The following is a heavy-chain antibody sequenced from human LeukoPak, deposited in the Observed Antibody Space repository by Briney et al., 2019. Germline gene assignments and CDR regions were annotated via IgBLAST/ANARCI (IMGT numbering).Heavy chain of an antibody. J-gene: IGHJ4*02. V-gene: IGHV4-39*01. CDR3: VRTVLWFGELTYDY. CDR2: IYYSGST. D-gene: IGHD3-10*01. Sequence: SETLSLTCTVSGGSISSSSYYWGWIRQPPGKGLEWIGSIYYSGSTYYNPSLKSRVTISVDTSKNQFSLKLSSVTAADTAVYYCVRTVLWFGELTYDYWGQGTLVTVSS. CDR1: GGSISSSSYY.